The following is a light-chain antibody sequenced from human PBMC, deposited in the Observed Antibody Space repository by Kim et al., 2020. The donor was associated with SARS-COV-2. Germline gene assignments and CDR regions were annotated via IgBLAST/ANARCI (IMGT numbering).Light chain of an antibody. CDR2: EDN. CDR1: SGSIASNY. V-gene: IGLV6-57*02. J-gene: IGLJ3*02. CDR3: QSYDSSNQV. Sequence: NFMLTQPHSVSESPGKTVTISCTGSSGSIASNYVQWYQQRPGSAPTTAIYEDNQRPSGVPDRFSGSIDSSSNSASLTISGLKTEDEADYYCQSYDSSNQVFGGGTQLTVL.